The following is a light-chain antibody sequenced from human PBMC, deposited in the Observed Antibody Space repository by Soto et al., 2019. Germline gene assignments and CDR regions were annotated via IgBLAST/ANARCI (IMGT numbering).Light chain of an antibody. CDR1: NSDVGGYNY. J-gene: IGLJ1*01. V-gene: IGLV2-14*01. CDR2: GVT. Sequence: QSVLTQPASVSGSPGQSITIFCTGTNSDVGGYNYVSWYHQHPGKAPKLIIYGVTNRPSGDSDRFSGSKSGYTASLTISGLRAEDEADYHCSSYTINGDPVFGTWTKVTVL. CDR3: SSYTINGDPV.